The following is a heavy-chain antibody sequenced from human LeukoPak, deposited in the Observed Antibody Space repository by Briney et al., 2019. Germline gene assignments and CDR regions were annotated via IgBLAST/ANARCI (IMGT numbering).Heavy chain of an antibody. CDR3: ARDYGKSGRIDSSFGY. J-gene: IGHJ4*01. V-gene: IGHV3-21*01. D-gene: IGHD6-13*01. Sequence: GGSLRLSCAASGFTFSSYSMNWVRQAPGKGLEWVSSISSIGSYIYYADSVKGRFTISRDNAKNSLYLQMNSLRAEDTAVYYCARDYGKSGRIDSSFGYWGHGSLVTVSS. CDR2: ISSIGSYI. CDR1: GFTFSSYS.